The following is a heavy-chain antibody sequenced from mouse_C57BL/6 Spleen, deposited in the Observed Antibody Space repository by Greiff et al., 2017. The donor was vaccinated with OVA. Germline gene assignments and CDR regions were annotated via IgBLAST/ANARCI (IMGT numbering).Heavy chain of an antibody. CDR1: GFTITNTY. J-gene: IGHJ1*03. D-gene: IGHD2-5*01. CDR3: ARAGSNPYWYFDV. CDR2: IDPATGST. V-gene: IGHV14-3*01. Sequence: DVQLVESVAELVRPGASVKLSCTASGFTITNTYMHWVKQTPEQGLEWIGCIDPATGSTKYAPKFQGKATITADTSSNTAYLQLSSLTSEDTAIYYCARAGSNPYWYFDVWGTGATVTV.